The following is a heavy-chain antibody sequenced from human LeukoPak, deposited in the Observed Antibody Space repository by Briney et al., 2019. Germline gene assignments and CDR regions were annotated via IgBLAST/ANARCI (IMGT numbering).Heavy chain of an antibody. D-gene: IGHD3-10*01. CDR2: IYYSGST. CDR3: ARHHYYGSGSS. J-gene: IGHJ5*02. Sequence: PAETLSLTCTVGGGSISSYYGSWIRQPPGKGLGWVGYIYYSGSTNYNPSLKSRVTISVDTCKNKFSLKLSSVTAADTAVYYCARHHYYGSGSSWGQGTLVTVSS. CDR1: GGSISSYY. V-gene: IGHV4-59*08.